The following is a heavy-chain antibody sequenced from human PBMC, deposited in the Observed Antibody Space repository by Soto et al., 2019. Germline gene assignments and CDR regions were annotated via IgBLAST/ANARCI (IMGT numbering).Heavy chain of an antibody. CDR2: IYYSGST. J-gene: IGHJ4*02. V-gene: IGHV4-39*01. CDR1: GGSISSSSYY. D-gene: IGHD6-19*01. Sequence: SETLSLTCTVSGGSISSSSYYWGWIRQPPGKGLEWIGSIYYSGSTYYNPSLKSRVTISVDTSKNQFSLKLSSVTAADTAVYYCARRSEQWLGRIQLWYYFDYWGQGTLVTVSS. CDR3: ARRSEQWLGRIQLWYYFDY.